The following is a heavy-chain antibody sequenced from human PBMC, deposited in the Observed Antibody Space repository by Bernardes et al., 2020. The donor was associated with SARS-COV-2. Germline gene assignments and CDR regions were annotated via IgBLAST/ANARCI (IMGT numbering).Heavy chain of an antibody. J-gene: IGHJ6*02. CDR1: GFTVSRNY. CDR2: IYSGGST. V-gene: IGHV3-53*01. CDR3: ARDRLSPYCSSTSCPPGYYYYGMDV. Sequence: VGSLSLSCVASGFTVSRNYMSWVRQAPGKGLEWVSVIYSGGSTYYADSVKGRFTISRDNSKNTLYLQMNSLRAEDTAVYYCARDRLSPYCSSTSCPPGYYYYGMDVWGQGTTVTVSS. D-gene: IGHD2-2*01.